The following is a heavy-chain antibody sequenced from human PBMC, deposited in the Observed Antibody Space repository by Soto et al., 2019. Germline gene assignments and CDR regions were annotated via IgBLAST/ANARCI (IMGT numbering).Heavy chain of an antibody. CDR3: ARSLPIDY. J-gene: IGHJ4*02. V-gene: IGHV3-30*04. CDR1: GFTFNGYA. Sequence: GGSLRLSCAASGFTFNGYAMHWVRQAPGKGLEWVTVISYDGRNKYYADSVKGRFTISRDDSRDTLFLQMSSLRAEDTAVYYCARSLPIDYWGQGTLVTVSS. CDR2: ISYDGRNK.